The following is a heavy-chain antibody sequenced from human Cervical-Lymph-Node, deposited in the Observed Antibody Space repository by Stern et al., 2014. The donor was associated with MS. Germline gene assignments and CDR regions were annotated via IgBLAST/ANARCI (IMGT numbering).Heavy chain of an antibody. V-gene: IGHV5-51*03. CDR2: IYPDDSDP. CDR1: GYSFSTYW. CDR3: ARLQLSRVTGYLNY. J-gene: IGHJ4*02. Sequence: EVHLVESGAEVKKPGESLKISCKGSGYSFSTYWIGWVRQMPGKGLEWMGIIYPDDSDPTYSPSFQGQVTMSADKSISTAYLQWSSLKASDTAMYYCARLQLSRVTGYLNYWGQGTLVTVSS. D-gene: IGHD3-9*01.